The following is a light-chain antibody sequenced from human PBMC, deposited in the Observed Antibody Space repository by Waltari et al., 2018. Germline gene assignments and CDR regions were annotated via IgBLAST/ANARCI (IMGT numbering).Light chain of an antibody. J-gene: IGKJ1*01. Sequence: DIEMTQSPSPLPASVGDTVTITCRASQNIEHYLKWYQQKPGKAPKLLLHGASSLRSVVPSRFSGSGSGTYFILLISSLQPEDFATYYCQQTYSIPRTFGQGTKVEIK. CDR3: QQTYSIPRT. CDR1: QNIEHY. CDR2: GAS. V-gene: IGKV1-39*01.